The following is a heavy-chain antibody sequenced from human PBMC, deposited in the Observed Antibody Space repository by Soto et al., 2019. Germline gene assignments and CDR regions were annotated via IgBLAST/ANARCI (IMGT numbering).Heavy chain of an antibody. CDR2: IYRGGST. CDR1: GFTVSSNY. J-gene: IGHJ3*02. Sequence: EVQLVEFGGGLVQPGGSLRLSCAASGFTVSSNYMSWVRQAPGKGLEWVSVIYRGGSTYYADSVKDRLTISRDNSNNTLYLQMNSLKADDTAVYYSARSIAVAGPTKYAFDIWGQGKMVTLAA. D-gene: IGHD6-19*01. V-gene: IGHV3-66*01. CDR3: ARSIAVAGPTKYAFDI.